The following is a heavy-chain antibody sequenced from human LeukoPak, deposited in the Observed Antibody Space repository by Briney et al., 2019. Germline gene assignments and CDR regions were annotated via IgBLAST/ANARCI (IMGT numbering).Heavy chain of an antibody. V-gene: IGHV1-3*01. CDR3: ERGGSGVLGDY. Sequence: ASVKVSCKASGYTFTSYAMHWVRQAPGQRLEWMGWINAGNGNTKYSQKFQGRVTITRDTSASTAYMELSSLRSEDTAVYYCERGGSGVLGDYWGQGTLVTVSS. D-gene: IGHD2-8*02. J-gene: IGHJ4*02. CDR1: GYTFTSYA. CDR2: INAGNGNT.